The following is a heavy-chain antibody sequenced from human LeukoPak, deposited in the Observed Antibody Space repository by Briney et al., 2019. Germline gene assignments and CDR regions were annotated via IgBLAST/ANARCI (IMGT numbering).Heavy chain of an antibody. V-gene: IGHV3-33*01. CDR3: VEIDDSSGYYYRRDY. CDR1: GFTFSSYG. Sequence: PGGSLRLSCAASGFTFSSYGMHWVRQAPGKGLEWVAVIWYDGSNKYYADSVKGRFTISRDNSKNTLYLQMNSLRAEDTAVYYCVEIDDSSGYYYRRDYWGQGTLVTVSS. CDR2: IWYDGSNK. J-gene: IGHJ4*02. D-gene: IGHD3-22*01.